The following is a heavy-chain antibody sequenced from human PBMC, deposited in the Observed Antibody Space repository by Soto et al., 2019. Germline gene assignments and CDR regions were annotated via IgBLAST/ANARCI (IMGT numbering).Heavy chain of an antibody. J-gene: IGHJ6*02. D-gene: IGHD3-10*01. CDR3: ARDLSYYGSGSYYSGYYCGMDV. Sequence: GASVKVSCKASGYTFTGYYMHWVRQAPGQGLEWMGWINPNSGGTNYAQKFQGWVTMTRDTSISTAYMELSRLRSDDTAVYYCARDLSYYGSGSYYSGYYCGMDVWGQGTTVTVSS. V-gene: IGHV1-2*04. CDR1: GYTFTGYY. CDR2: INPNSGGT.